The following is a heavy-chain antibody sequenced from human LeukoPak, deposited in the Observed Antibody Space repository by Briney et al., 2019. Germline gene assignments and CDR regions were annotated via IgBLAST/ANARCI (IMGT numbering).Heavy chain of an antibody. V-gene: IGHV3-11*01. CDR2: IRSSGSTI. Sequence: GGSLRLSCAASGFTFSDYYMSWIRQAPGKGLEWVSYIRSSGSTIYYADSVKDRFTISRDNAKNSLYLQMNSLRAEDTAVYYCASGLKVGAYRWGAFDIWGQGTMVAVSS. CDR3: ASGLKVGAYRWGAFDI. J-gene: IGHJ3*02. D-gene: IGHD1-26*01. CDR1: GFTFSDYY.